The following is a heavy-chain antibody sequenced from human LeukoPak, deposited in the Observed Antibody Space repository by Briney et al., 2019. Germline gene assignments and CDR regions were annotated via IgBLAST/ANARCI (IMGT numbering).Heavy chain of an antibody. J-gene: IGHJ3*02. Sequence: GGSPRLSCAASGFTFSSYDMSWIRQAPGKGLEWVSEISGSDESTKYVDSVKGRFTISRDNSKNTLYLLLNSLRVDDTAVYYCANRRLGRGAFDIWGQGTMVTVSS. CDR2: ISGSDEST. V-gene: IGHV3-23*01. CDR3: ANRRLGRGAFDI. D-gene: IGHD7-27*01. CDR1: GFTFSSYD.